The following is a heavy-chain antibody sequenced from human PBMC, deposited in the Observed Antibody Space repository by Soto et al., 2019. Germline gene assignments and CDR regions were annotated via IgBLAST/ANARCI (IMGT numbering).Heavy chain of an antibody. CDR2: MNPNSGNT. CDR1: GYTFTSYG. V-gene: IGHV1-8*01. J-gene: IGHJ4*02. CDR3: ARGRGYGDYPPFDY. Sequence: ASVKVSCKASGYTFTSYGINWVRQATGQGLEWMGWMNPNSGNTGYAQKFQGRVTMTRNTSISTAYMELSSLRSEDTAVYYFARGRGYGDYPPFDYWGQETLVTVSS. D-gene: IGHD4-17*01.